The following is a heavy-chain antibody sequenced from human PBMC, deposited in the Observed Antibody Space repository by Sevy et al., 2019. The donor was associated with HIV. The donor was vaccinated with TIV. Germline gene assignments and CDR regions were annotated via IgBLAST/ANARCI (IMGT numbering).Heavy chain of an antibody. CDR1: GDSFSNYY. J-gene: IGHJ5*02. CDR2: IYHNGST. V-gene: IGHV4-59*12. D-gene: IGHD2-2*01. CDR3: ARSPPVVVVPGAPSWFDP. Sequence: SETLSLTCTVSGDSFSNYYWSWIRQSPGKGLEWIGYIYHNGSTNFNRSLKRRVTISVYTSKNQFSLKLNSVTAADTALYFCARSPPVVVVPGAPSWFDPWGQGTLVTVSS.